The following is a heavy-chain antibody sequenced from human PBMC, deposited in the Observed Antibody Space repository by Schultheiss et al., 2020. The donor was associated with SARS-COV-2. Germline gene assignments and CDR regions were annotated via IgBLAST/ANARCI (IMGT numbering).Heavy chain of an antibody. J-gene: IGHJ3*02. CDR2: IYYSGST. Sequence: SETLSLTCTVSGGSISSYYWGWIRQPPGKGLEWIGYIYYSGSTNYNPSLKSRVTISVDTSKNQFSLKLSSVTAADTAVYYCARPVGTYERGAFDIWGQGTMVTVSS. D-gene: IGHD1-26*01. V-gene: IGHV4-59*08. CDR1: GGSISSYY. CDR3: ARPVGTYERGAFDI.